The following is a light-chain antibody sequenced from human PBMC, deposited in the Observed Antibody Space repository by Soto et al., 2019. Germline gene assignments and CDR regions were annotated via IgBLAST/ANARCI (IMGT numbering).Light chain of an antibody. V-gene: IGKV3-15*01. J-gene: IGKJ5*01. Sequence: EILMTQSPDTLSASPGESATLSCRASQRVYSNFAWYQQKPGQAPRLLIYGASTRASGLPARFSGSGSGTEFTLTISSLQSEDFAVYYCQQYYNWPPRVTFGQGTRLETK. CDR2: GAS. CDR3: QQYYNWPPRVT. CDR1: QRVYSN.